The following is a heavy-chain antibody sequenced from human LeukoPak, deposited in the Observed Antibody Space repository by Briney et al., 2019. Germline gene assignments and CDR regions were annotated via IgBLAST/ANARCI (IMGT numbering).Heavy chain of an antibody. D-gene: IGHD3-22*01. CDR3: ARAMRYYYDSSGYLDY. CDR1: GFTFSNYW. CDR2: INQDGSEK. V-gene: IGHV3-7*02. Sequence: GGSLRLSCAASGFTFSNYWMSWVRQAPGKGLEWVAHINQDGSEKYYVDSVKGRFTISRDNSKNTLYLQMNSLRAEDTAVYYCARAMRYYYDSSGYLDYWGQGTLVTVSS. J-gene: IGHJ4*02.